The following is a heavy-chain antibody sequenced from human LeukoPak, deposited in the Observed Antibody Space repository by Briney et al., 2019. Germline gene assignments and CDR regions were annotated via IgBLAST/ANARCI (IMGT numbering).Heavy chain of an antibody. CDR2: MNPNSGNT. CDR3: ARRHGRCSDGSCYYPDY. CDR1: GYTFTSYD. D-gene: IGHD2-15*01. V-gene: IGHV1-8*01. J-gene: IGHJ4*02. Sequence: ASVKVSCKASGYTFTSYDINWVRQATGQGLEWMGWMNPNSGNTGYAQKFQGRVTMTRNSSITTAHMEPSSLRSEDTAVYYCARRHGRCSDGSCYYPDYWGQGTLVTVSS.